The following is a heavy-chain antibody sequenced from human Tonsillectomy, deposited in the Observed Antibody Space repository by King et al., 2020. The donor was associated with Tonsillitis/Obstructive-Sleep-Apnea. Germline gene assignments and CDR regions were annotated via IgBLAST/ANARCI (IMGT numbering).Heavy chain of an antibody. Sequence: VQLVESGGGVVQPGRSLRLSCAASGFTFSSYAIHWGRQAPGKGLEWVAVISYDGSNKYYADSVKGRFTISRDNSKNTLYLQMNRLRAEDTAVYYCARGAITGDYYTTNYYYYYMDVWGKGTTVTVSS. CDR2: ISYDGSNK. CDR3: ARGAITGDYYTTNYYYYYMDV. D-gene: IGHD3-3*01. V-gene: IGHV3-30*04. CDR1: GFTFSSYA. J-gene: IGHJ6*03.